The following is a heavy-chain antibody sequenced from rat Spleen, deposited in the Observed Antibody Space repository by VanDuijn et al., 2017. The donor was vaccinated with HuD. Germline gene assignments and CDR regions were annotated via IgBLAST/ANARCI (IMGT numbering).Heavy chain of an antibody. J-gene: IGHJ2*01. V-gene: IGHV5-19*01. CDR1: GFTFSNYG. Sequence: EVQLVESGGGLVQPGRSLKLSCAASGFTFSNYGMHWIRQAPTTGLEWVATIIYDGSSTYYRDSVKGRFTISRDNAKSTLYLQMDSLRSEDTATYYCDANYDGTYYYFDYWGQGVMVTVSS. CDR2: IIYDGSST. D-gene: IGHD1-12*02. CDR3: DANYDGTYYYFDY.